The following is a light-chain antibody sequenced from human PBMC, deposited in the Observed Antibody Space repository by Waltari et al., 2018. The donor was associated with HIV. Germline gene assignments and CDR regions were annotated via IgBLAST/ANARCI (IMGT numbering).Light chain of an antibody. Sequence: QSVLTQPPSASGTPGQRVTLSCSGRSSNIGSYYVYWYQQLPGTAPKLLIYRNNQRPSGVPDRFSGSKSGTSASLAISGLRSEDEADYYCASWDASLSGHYVFGPGTRVTVL. CDR3: ASWDASLSGHYV. J-gene: IGLJ1*01. CDR1: SSNIGSYY. V-gene: IGLV1-47*01. CDR2: RNN.